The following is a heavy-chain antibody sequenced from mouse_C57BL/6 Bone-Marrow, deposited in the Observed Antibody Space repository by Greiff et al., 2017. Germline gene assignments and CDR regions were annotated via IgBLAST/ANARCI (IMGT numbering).Heavy chain of an antibody. CDR2: ISGGGSYT. V-gene: IGHV5-4*03. D-gene: IGHD1-1*01. CDR1: GFTFSSYA. J-gene: IGHJ4*01. CDR3: ARGDITTVVAR. Sequence: EVKLVESGGGLVKPGGSLKLSCAASGFTFSSYAMSWVRQTPEKRLEWVATISGGGSYTYYPDNVKGRFTISRDNAKNNLYLQMSHLKSEHTAMYWCARGDITTVVARWGQGTSVTVSS.